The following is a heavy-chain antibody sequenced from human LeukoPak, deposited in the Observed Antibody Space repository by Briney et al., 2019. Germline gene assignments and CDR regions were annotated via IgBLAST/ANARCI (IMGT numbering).Heavy chain of an antibody. Sequence: GGSLRLSCAASGFTFSSNWMHWVRQAPGKGLVWVSRINEDGSTTNYADSVKGRFTISRDNSKNTLYLQMNSLRAEDTAVYYCATLPQRGFDYWGQGTLVTVSS. J-gene: IGHJ4*02. V-gene: IGHV3-74*01. CDR3: ATLPQRGFDY. CDR1: GFTFSSNW. D-gene: IGHD2/OR15-2a*01. CDR2: INEDGSTT.